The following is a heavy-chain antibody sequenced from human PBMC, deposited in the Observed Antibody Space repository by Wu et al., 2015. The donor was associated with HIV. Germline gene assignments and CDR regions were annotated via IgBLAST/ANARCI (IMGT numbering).Heavy chain of an antibody. Sequence: QVQLVQSGAEVKKPGASVKVSCKASGYTFTSYGITWVRQAPGQGLEWMGWISADNGNTNYAQKFQGRVTMTTDTSTSTAYMELRSLRSEDTAVYYCARERILRYFDWQDPGYFDLWGRGTLVTVSS. CDR3: ARERILRYFDWQDPGYFDL. J-gene: IGHJ2*01. D-gene: IGHD3-9*01. V-gene: IGHV1-18*01. CDR2: ISADNGNT. CDR1: GYTFTSYG.